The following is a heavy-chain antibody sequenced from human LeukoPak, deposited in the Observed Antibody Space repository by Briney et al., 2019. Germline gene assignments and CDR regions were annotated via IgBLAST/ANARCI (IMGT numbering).Heavy chain of an antibody. D-gene: IGHD2-15*01. J-gene: IGHJ6*03. CDR1: GFIFSSYG. CDR3: AKDGYCSGGSCYFLYYYYYYYMDV. Sequence: GGSLRLSCAASGFIFSSYGMHWVRQAPGKGLEWVAVISYDGSNKYYADSVKGRFTISRDNSKNTLYLQMNSLRAEDTAVYYCAKDGYCSGGSCYFLYYYYYYYMDVWGKGTTVTVSS. V-gene: IGHV3-30*18. CDR2: ISYDGSNK.